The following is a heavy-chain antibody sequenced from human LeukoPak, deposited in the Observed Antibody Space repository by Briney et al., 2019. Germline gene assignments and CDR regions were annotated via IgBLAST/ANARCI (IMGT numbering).Heavy chain of an antibody. CDR3: ARGKRRFDP. CDR2: ISNSGSSI. CDR1: GFSFSDSY. Sequence: PGGSLRLSCAASGFSFSDSYMSWLRQAPGKGLEWVSYISNSGSSIYYADSVKGRFTISRDNAKNSLYLQMNSLRADDTAVYYCARGKRRFDPWGQGTLVTVSS. J-gene: IGHJ5*02. V-gene: IGHV3-11*01.